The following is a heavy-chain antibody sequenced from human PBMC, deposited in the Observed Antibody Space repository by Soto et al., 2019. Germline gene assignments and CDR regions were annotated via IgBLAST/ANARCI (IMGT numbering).Heavy chain of an antibody. V-gene: IGHV3-13*01. CDR2: IGTAGDT. D-gene: IGHD4-17*01. J-gene: IGHJ5*02. CDR3: ARLNTVTQTGFWYNWFDP. Sequence: EVQLVESGGGLVQPGGSLRLSCAASGFTFSSYDMHWVRQATGKGLEWFSAIGTAGDTYYPGSVKGRFTSSRENAKNSLYLQMNSLSDEDTAVYYCARLNTVTQTGFWYNWFDPWGQGTLVTVSS. CDR1: GFTFSSYD.